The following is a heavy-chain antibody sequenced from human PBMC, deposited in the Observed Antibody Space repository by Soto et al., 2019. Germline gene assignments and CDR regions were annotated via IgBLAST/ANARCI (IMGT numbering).Heavy chain of an antibody. CDR1: GFTFSSYA. CDR3: AKDIGSSSWFDY. J-gene: IGHJ4*02. D-gene: IGHD6-13*01. CDR2: ISGGAFST. Sequence: GGSLRLSCAASGFTFSSYAMSWVRQAPGKGLEWVSTISGGAFSTYYADSVKGRFTISRDNSKNTLYLQMNSLRADDTAVYYCAKDIGSSSWFDYWGQGNLVTVSS. V-gene: IGHV3-23*01.